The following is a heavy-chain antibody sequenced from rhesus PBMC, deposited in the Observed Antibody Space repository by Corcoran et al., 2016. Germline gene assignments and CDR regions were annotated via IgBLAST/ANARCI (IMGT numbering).Heavy chain of an antibody. D-gene: IGHD4-23*01. CDR1: GGSISSSY. J-gene: IGHJ1*01. Sequence: QLQLQESGPGLVKPSETLSVTCAVSGGSISSSYWSWIRQAPGKGLGWIGYIYGSGCSPNYHPPRKRPVTLSVDTSQNQLSLELSSVTTADTAVYYCARATNTVRGEYFEFWGQGALVTVSS. V-gene: IGHV4-169*01. CDR3: ARATNTVRGEYFEF. CDR2: IYGSGCSP.